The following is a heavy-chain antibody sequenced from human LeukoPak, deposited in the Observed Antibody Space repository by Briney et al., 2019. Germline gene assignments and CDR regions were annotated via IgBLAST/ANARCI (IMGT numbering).Heavy chain of an antibody. CDR2: IYYSGST. CDR3: ARGARDGYKDAFDI. Sequence: KPSETLSLTCTVSGGSISSSSYYWGWIRQPPGKGLEWIGSIYYSGSTYYNPSLKSRVTISVDTSKNQFSLKLSSVTAADTAVYYCARGARDGYKDAFDIWGQGTMVTVSS. J-gene: IGHJ3*02. D-gene: IGHD5-24*01. CDR1: GGSISSSSYY. V-gene: IGHV4-39*07.